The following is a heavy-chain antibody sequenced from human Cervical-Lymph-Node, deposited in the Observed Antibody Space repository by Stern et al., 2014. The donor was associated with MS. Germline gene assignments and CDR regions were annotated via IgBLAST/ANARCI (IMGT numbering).Heavy chain of an antibody. V-gene: IGHV3-33*01. CDR2: IRFDGSNK. D-gene: IGHD3-10*01. J-gene: IGHJ4*02. CDR3: VRDPYGYFDY. Sequence: VQLVESGGGVVKPGRSLRLSCAASGFTFSSYDIHWVRQAPGQGLEWVAVIRFDGSNKFYAESVKGRFTISRDNSKNTLYLQMNSLRDADTAVYYCVRDPYGYFDYWGRGTLVTVST. CDR1: GFTFSSYD.